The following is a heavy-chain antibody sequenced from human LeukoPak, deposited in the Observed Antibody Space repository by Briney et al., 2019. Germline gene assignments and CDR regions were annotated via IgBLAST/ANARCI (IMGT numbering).Heavy chain of an antibody. Sequence: PGGSLRLSCAASGFTFSDYYMSWIRQAPGKGLEWVSYISSSGSTIYYADSVKGRFTISRDNAKNSLYLQMNSLRAEDTAVYYCAKEESSGYYYPDYWGQGTLVTVSS. CDR2: ISSSGSTI. CDR1: GFTFSDYY. D-gene: IGHD3-22*01. J-gene: IGHJ4*02. CDR3: AKEESSGYYYPDY. V-gene: IGHV3-11*01.